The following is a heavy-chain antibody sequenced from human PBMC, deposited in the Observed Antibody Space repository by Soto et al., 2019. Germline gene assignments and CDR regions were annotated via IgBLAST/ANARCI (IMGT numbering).Heavy chain of an antibody. V-gene: IGHV4-59*01. D-gene: IGHD3-9*01. CDR2: IYYSGST. J-gene: IGHJ4*02. CDR1: GGSISSYY. CDR3: ARVSGGYFDWLLSIDY. Sequence: PSETLSVTWTVSGGSISSYYWSWIRQPPGKGLEWIGYIYYSGSTNYNPSLKSRVTISVDTSKNQFSLKLSSVTAAGTAVYYCARVSGGYFDWLLSIDYWGQGTLVTVSS.